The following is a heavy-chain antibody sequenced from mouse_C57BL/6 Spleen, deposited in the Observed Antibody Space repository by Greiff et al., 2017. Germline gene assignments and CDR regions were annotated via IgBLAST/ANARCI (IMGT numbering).Heavy chain of an antibody. J-gene: IGHJ2*01. V-gene: IGHV1-82*01. Sequence: QVQLQQSGPELVKPGAPVKISCKASGYAFSSSWMNWVKQRPGKGLEWIGRIYPGDGDTNYNGKFKGKATLTADKSSSTAYMQLSSLTSEDSAVYFCARGNYYGSSDFDYWGQGTTLTVSS. CDR1: GYAFSSSW. D-gene: IGHD1-1*01. CDR3: ARGNYYGSSDFDY. CDR2: IYPGDGDT.